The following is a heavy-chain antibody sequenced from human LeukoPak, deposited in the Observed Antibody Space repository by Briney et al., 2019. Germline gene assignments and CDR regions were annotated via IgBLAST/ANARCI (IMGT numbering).Heavy chain of an antibody. CDR3: ARETAAAGTRFDP. D-gene: IGHD6-13*01. Sequence: ASVTVSCKASGYTFTGYYMHWVRQAPGQGLEWMGWINPNSGGTNYAQKFQGRVTMTRDTSISTAYMELSRLRSDDTAVYYCARETAAAGTRFDPWGQGTLVTVSS. J-gene: IGHJ5*02. CDR2: INPNSGGT. CDR1: GYTFTGYY. V-gene: IGHV1-2*02.